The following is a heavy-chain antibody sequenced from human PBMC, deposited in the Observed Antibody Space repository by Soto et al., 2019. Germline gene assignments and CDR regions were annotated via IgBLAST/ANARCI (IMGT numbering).Heavy chain of an antibody. CDR1: GGSISSGNW. V-gene: IGHV4-4*02. CDR3: ARIGGDCGGDCYPFGSDHYGMDV. Sequence: PSETLSLTCAVSGGSISSGNWWSWVRQPPGKGLEWIGEIYHSGSTNYHPSLKSRVTISVDKSKNQFSLKLSSVTAADTAVYYCARIGGDCGGDCYPFGSDHYGMDVWGPGTTVTAP. CDR2: IYHSGST. J-gene: IGHJ6*02. D-gene: IGHD2-21*02.